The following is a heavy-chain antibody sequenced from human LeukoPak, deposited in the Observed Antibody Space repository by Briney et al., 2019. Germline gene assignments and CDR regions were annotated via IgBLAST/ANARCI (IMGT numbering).Heavy chain of an antibody. D-gene: IGHD1-1*01. V-gene: IGHV3-30*18. Sequence: PGGSLRLSCAASGFTFRNYGMHWVRQAPGKGLEWVAVVSYDGKNTYYVDSVKGRFTVSRDNSKNMLYLQMNSLRVEDTAVYYCANLRGNNWYIEYWGQGTLVTVSS. CDR1: GFTFRNYG. J-gene: IGHJ4*02. CDR3: ANLRGNNWYIEY. CDR2: VSYDGKNT.